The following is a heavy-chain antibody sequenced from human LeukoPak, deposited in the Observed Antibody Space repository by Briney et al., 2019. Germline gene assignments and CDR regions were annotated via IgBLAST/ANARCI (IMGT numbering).Heavy chain of an antibody. V-gene: IGHV1-46*01. CDR3: ARVGSKPEYYFDSSGYYYGGYYFDY. CDR1: GYTFSNYY. CDR2: INPSGGST. Sequence: ASVKVSCKPSGYTFSNYYIHWVRQAPGQGLEWMGIINPSGGSTSYAQKFQGRVTMTRDTSTSTVYMELRSMRSEDTAVYYCARVGSKPEYYFDSSGYYYGGYYFDYWGQGTLVTVSS. J-gene: IGHJ4*02. D-gene: IGHD3-22*01.